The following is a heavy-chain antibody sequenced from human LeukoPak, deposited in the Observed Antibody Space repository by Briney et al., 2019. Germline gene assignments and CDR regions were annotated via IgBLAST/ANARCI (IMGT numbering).Heavy chain of an antibody. D-gene: IGHD6-19*01. V-gene: IGHV3-66*01. J-gene: IGHJ4*02. Sequence: GGSLRLSCVASGFTVSSYYMYWVRQAPGKGLEWVSFIYSGGSTYYADSVKGRFTISRDNSKNTLYLQMNSLRAEDTAVYYCARGSGWDFDYWGQGTLVTVSS. CDR3: ARGSGWDFDY. CDR2: IYSGGST. CDR1: GFTVSSYY.